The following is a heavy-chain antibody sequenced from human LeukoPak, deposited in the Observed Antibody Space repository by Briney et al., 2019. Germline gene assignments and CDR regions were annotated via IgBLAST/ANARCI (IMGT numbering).Heavy chain of an antibody. CDR2: IYYTGSP. V-gene: IGHV4-34*01. J-gene: IGHJ5*02. CDR3: ARSPYHYDSTGYSFWFDP. Sequence: SETLSLTCAVYGGSFSGYYWSWIRQPPGKGLEWIGYIYYTGSPYYNPSLKSRVTISIDTSKNQFSLRLSSVTAADTAVYYCARSPYHYDSTGYSFWFDPWGQGTLVTVSS. D-gene: IGHD3-22*01. CDR1: GGSFSGYY.